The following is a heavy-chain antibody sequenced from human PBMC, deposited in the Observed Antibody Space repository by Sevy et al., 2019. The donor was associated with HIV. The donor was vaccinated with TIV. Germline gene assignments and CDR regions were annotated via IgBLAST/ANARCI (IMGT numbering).Heavy chain of an antibody. CDR3: AKDVSAYDYDSSGLNWFDP. CDR1: GFTFDDYA. J-gene: IGHJ5*02. Sequence: GGYLRLSCAASGFTFDDYAMHWVRQAPGKGLEWISGISWNSASIGYADSVKGRFTISRDNAKNSLYLQMNILRAEDTAFYYCAKDVSAYDYDSSGLNWFDPWGQGALVTVSS. CDR2: ISWNSASI. V-gene: IGHV3-9*01. D-gene: IGHD3-22*01.